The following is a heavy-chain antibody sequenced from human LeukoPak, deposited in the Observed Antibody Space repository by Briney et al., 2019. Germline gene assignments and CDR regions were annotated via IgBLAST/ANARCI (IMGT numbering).Heavy chain of an antibody. CDR2: ISGSGGST. CDR3: AKDFAYYYDSSAPDAFDI. D-gene: IGHD3-22*01. CDR1: GFTFSSYS. V-gene: IGHV3-23*01. J-gene: IGHJ3*02. Sequence: GGSLRLSCAASGFTFSSYSMNWVRQAPGKGLEWVSAISGSGGSTYYADSVKGRFTISRDNSKNTLYLQMNSLRAEDTAVYYCAKDFAYYYDSSAPDAFDIWGQGTMVTVSS.